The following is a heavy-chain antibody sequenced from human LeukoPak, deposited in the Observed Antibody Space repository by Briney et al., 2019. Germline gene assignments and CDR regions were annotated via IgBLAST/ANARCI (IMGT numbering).Heavy chain of an antibody. CDR3: AKDQCSSTSCYTDEYFQH. Sequence: GGSLRLSCAASGFTFSSYSMNWVRQAPGKGLEWVSSISSSSSYIYYADSVKGRFTISRDNSKNTLYLQMNSLRAEDTAVYYCAKDQCSSTSCYTDEYFQHWGQGTLVTVSS. CDR2: ISSSSSYI. D-gene: IGHD2-2*02. J-gene: IGHJ1*01. V-gene: IGHV3-21*01. CDR1: GFTFSSYS.